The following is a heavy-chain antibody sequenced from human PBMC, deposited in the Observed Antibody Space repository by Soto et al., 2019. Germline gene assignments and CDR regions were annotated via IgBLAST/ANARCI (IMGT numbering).Heavy chain of an antibody. CDR2: ISGSGGST. CDR1: GFTFSSYA. CDR3: ASRSSGWYFDY. Sequence: EVQVLESGGGLVQPGGSLRLSCAASGFTFSSYAMSWVRQAPGKGLEWVSVISGSGGSTYYADSVKGRFTISTDNSKNTLYLQMNSLRAEDTAVYYCASRSSGWYFDYWGQGTLVTVSS. D-gene: IGHD6-19*01. V-gene: IGHV3-23*01. J-gene: IGHJ4*02.